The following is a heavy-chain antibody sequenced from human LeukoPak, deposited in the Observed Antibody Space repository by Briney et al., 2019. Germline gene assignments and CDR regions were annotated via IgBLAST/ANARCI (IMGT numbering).Heavy chain of an antibody. CDR1: GFTFSSYS. CDR2: ISSSNGYI. J-gene: IGHJ4*02. D-gene: IGHD6-19*01. V-gene: IGHV3-21*04. CDR3: TRSTGWYNYFDY. Sequence: GGSLRLSCAASGFTFSSYSMNWVRQAPGKGLEWVSSISSSNGYIYYADSVKGRFTISRDNAKNSLYLQMNSLTADDVAFYYCTRSTGWYNYFDYWGQGALVTVSS.